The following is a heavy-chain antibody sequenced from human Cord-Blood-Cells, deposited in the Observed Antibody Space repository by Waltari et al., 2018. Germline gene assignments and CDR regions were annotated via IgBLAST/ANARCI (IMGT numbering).Heavy chain of an antibody. Sequence: QLQLQESGPGLVKPSETLSLTCTVSGGSISSSSYYWGWIRQPPGRGLEWIGRIYYSGSTSYNPSLKSRVTISVDTSKNQFSLKLSSVTAADTAVYYCARRTYDFWSGYPNWFDPWGQGTLVTVSS. D-gene: IGHD3-3*01. V-gene: IGHV4-39*01. J-gene: IGHJ5*02. CDR2: IYYSGST. CDR1: GGSISSSSYY. CDR3: ARRTYDFWSGYPNWFDP.